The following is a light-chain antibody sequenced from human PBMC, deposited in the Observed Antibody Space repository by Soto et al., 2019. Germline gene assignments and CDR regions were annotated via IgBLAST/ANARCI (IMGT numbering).Light chain of an antibody. V-gene: IGKV3-15*01. CDR3: QQYNNWPPIT. CDR1: QSGSST. CDR2: GAS. Sequence: EIMMAQSPATLSVSPGERATLSFRARQSGSSTLAWYQQKPGQAPRLLIYGASTRATGIPARFSGSGSGTEFTLTISSLQSEDFAVYYCQQYNNWPPITFGQGTRLEIK. J-gene: IGKJ5*01.